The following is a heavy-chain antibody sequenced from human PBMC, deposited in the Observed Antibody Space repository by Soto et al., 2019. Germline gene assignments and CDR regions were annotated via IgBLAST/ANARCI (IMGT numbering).Heavy chain of an antibody. CDR1: RYSFTTDW. J-gene: IGHJ4*02. D-gene: IGHD6-13*01. V-gene: IGHV5-51*01. CDR2: VYFGDSGT. Sequence: PGEPLKISCKGSRYSFTTDWIAWVRQMPGKGPEWMGSVYFGDSGTRYGPSFEGQVTISADKSISTAYLHWSSLKASDTAIYYCATWRGSSWFDYWGQGTLVTVSS. CDR3: ATWRGSSWFDY.